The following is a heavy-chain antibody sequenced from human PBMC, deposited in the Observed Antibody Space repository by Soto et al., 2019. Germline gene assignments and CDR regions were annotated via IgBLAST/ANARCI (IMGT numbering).Heavy chain of an antibody. V-gene: IGHV1-3*01. CDR2: INAGNGNT. Sequence: ASVKVSCKASGYTFTSYAMHWVRQAPGQRLEWMGWINAGNGNTKYSQKFQGRVTITRDTSASTAYMELSSLRSEDTAVYYCASPYNWNYYYYGMDVWGQGTTVTVSS. CDR3: ASPYNWNYYYYGMDV. D-gene: IGHD1-1*01. J-gene: IGHJ6*02. CDR1: GYTFTSYA.